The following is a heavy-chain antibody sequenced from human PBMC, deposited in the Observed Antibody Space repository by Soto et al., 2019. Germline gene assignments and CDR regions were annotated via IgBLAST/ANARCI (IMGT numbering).Heavy chain of an antibody. D-gene: IGHD3-10*01. V-gene: IGHV4-31*03. Sequence: SETLSLTCTVSGGFISNGGYYWSWIRQHPGKGLEWIGYTSYSGNTYYNPSLKSRVTISVDTSKNQFSLSLGSLTAADTAVYYCARARSFFDSWGQGTLVTVSS. CDR3: ARARSFFDS. J-gene: IGHJ4*02. CDR1: GGFISNGGYY. CDR2: TSYSGNT.